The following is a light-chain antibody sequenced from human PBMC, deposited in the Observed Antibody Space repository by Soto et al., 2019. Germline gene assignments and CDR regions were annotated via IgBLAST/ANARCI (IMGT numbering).Light chain of an antibody. CDR1: QDMSKY. Sequence: DIQMTQSPSSLSASVGDRVTITCQASQDMSKYLSWYQQKPGKAPKLLIYGASNVETGVPSRFSGSGGGTDFTFTISSLQREDVATYYCLQHDGFPLTFGGGTKVEIK. CDR3: LQHDGFPLT. J-gene: IGKJ4*01. CDR2: GAS. V-gene: IGKV1-33*01.